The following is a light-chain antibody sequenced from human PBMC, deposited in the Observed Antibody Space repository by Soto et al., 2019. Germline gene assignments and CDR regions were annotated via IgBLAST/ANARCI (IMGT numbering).Light chain of an antibody. J-gene: IGKJ1*01. V-gene: IGKV1-5*01. CDR2: DAS. CDR3: QQYNNWPPWT. CDR1: QSISNW. Sequence: VGDRVTITCRASQSISNWLAWYQQKQGKAPKLLIYDASSLESGVPSRFSGSGSGTEFTLTISSLQSEDFAVYYCQQYNNWPPWTFGQGTKVDI.